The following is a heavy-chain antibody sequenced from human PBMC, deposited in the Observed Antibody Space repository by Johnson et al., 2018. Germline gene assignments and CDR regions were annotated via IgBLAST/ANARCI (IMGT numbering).Heavy chain of an antibody. D-gene: IGHD3-22*01. CDR3: AKPANYYDSSPFQH. J-gene: IGHJ1*01. Sequence: VQLVESGGGVVQPGRSLRLSCAASGFTFSSYGMHWVRQAPGKGLEWVAVISYDGSNKYYADSVKGRFTISRDNFKNTLYLQMNSLRAEDTAVYYCAKPANYYDSSPFQHWGQGTLVTVSS. V-gene: IGHV3-30*18. CDR2: ISYDGSNK. CDR1: GFTFSSYG.